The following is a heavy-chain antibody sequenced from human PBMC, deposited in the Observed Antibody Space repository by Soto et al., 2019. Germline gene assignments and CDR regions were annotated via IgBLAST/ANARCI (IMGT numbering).Heavy chain of an antibody. D-gene: IGHD3-3*01. Sequence: SETLSLTCTVSGGSISSYYWSWIRQPPGKGLEWIGYIYYSGSTNYNPSLKSRVTISVDTSKNQFSLKLSSVTAADTAVYYCARDQTPPPNYDFWSGYYTGDAFDIWGQGTMVTVSS. CDR3: ARDQTPPPNYDFWSGYYTGDAFDI. J-gene: IGHJ3*02. CDR1: GGSISSYY. V-gene: IGHV4-59*01. CDR2: IYYSGST.